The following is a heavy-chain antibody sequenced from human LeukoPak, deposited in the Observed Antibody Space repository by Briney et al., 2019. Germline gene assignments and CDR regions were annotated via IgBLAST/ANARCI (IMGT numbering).Heavy chain of an antibody. CDR2: INSDGTTT. D-gene: IGHD3/OR15-3a*01. CDR1: GFTFSSYW. V-gene: IGHV3-74*01. CDR3: ARLWPAATSSRFDY. Sequence: PGGSLRLSCAASGFTFSSYWMHWVRQAPGKGLVWVSRINSDGTTTNYADSVKGRFTISRDNAKNTLYLQMNSLRAEDTAVYYCARLWPAATSSRFDYWGQGTLVTVSS. J-gene: IGHJ4*02.